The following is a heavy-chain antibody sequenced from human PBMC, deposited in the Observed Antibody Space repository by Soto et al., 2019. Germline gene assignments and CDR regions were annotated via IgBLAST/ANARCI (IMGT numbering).Heavy chain of an antibody. D-gene: IGHD6-6*01. Sequence: PSETLSLTCTVSGGSITGGSISSGGYYWTWIRQHPGKGLEWIGYNYYSGITYYNPSLKSRVTISLDTSKNQFSLKLSSVTAADTAVYYCARGSSIAGIYYGMEVWGQGTTVTVSS. J-gene: IGHJ6*02. CDR3: ARGSSIAGIYYGMEV. CDR1: GGSITGGSISSGGYY. CDR2: NYYSGIT. V-gene: IGHV4-31*03.